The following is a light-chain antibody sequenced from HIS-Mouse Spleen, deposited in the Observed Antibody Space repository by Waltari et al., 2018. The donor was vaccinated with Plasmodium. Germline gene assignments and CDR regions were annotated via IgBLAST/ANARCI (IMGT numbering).Light chain of an antibody. CDR3: SSYAGSNNLV. V-gene: IGLV2-8*01. Sequence: QSALTQPPSASGSPGQSVTISCTGTSSDVGGYNYVSWYQQHPGKAPKLMIYEVSKRPSRVPCRFSGSKSGNTASLTVSGLQAEDEADYYCSSYAGSNNLVFGGGTKLTVL. CDR1: SSDVGGYNY. J-gene: IGLJ2*01. CDR2: EVS.